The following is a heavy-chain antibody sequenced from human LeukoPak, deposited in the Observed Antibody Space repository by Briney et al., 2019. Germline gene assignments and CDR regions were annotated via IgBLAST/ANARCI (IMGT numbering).Heavy chain of an antibody. D-gene: IGHD2-21*02. Sequence: GGSLRLSCAASGFAVSSYYMSWVRQAPGKGLEWVSVIYSGGSTYYADSVKGRFTISRDNSKSTLYLQMNGMRAEDTAVYYCARDRGCGDCYPPANDAFDIWGQGTMVTVSS. J-gene: IGHJ3*02. V-gene: IGHV3-66*01. CDR1: GFAVSSYY. CDR2: IYSGGST. CDR3: ARDRGCGDCYPPANDAFDI.